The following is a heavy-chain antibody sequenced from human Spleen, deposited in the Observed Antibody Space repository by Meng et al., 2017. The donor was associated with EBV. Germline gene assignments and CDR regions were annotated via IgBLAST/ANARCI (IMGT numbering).Heavy chain of an antibody. J-gene: IGHJ4*02. CDR3: ARDRGVPGFSGYDYGEYYFAY. CDR2: INP. CDR1: GYTFITNY. V-gene: IGHV1-46*01. D-gene: IGHD5-12*01. Sequence: QVELVQSGSEVKKPGASVKVSCKASGYTFITNYIYWVRLAPGQGLEWMGMINPDRVTLTRDTSTSTVYTDLRCLRSDDTAVYYCARDRGVPGFSGYDYGEYYFAYWGQGTLVTVSS.